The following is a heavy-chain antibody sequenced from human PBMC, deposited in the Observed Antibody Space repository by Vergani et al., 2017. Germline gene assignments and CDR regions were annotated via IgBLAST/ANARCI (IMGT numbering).Heavy chain of an antibody. CDR3: ASRDITIFGVVIIRGYYYYGMDV. J-gene: IGHJ6*02. V-gene: IGHV1-69*13. D-gene: IGHD3-3*01. CDR2: IIPIFDTA. Sequence: QVQLVQSGAEVKKPGSSVKVSCKASGGTFSSYAISWVRQAPGQGLEWMGRIIPIFDTANYAQKFQGRVTITADESTSTAYMELSSLRSEDTAVYYCASRDITIFGVVIIRGYYYYGMDVWGQGTTVTVSS. CDR1: GGTFSSYA.